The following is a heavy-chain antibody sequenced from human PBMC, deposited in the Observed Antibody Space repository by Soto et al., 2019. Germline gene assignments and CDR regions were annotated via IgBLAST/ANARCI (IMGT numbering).Heavy chain of an antibody. Sequence: EVQLVESGGDLVQPGRSLRLSCAASGFTFDDYAMHWVRQAPGKGLEWVSGIYWNSGNIGYADSVKGRFIISRDNAKNSLYLLMTSLRPEDTALYYCAKDRRKYLTSPDSWGQGTLVTVSS. V-gene: IGHV3-9*01. J-gene: IGHJ4*02. CDR1: GFTFDDYA. D-gene: IGHD6-6*01. CDR2: IYWNSGNI. CDR3: AKDRRKYLTSPDS.